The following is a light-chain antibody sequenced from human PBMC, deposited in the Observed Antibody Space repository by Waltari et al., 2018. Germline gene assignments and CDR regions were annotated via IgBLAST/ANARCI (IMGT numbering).Light chain of an antibody. V-gene: IGLV3-9*01. CDR2: RDT. Sequence: SYELTQPLSVSVPLGQTALITCGGHNIGTNSVSWYQQKPGQAPVVVIYRDTSRPSEVSERISGSNSGNTATLTIIRAQVADEADYYCQVWDTNTRVFGRGTKVTVL. J-gene: IGLJ3*02. CDR1: NIGTNS. CDR3: QVWDTNTRV.